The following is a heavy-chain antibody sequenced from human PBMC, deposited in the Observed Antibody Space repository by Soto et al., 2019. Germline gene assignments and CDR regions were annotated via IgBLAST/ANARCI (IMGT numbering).Heavy chain of an antibody. CDR1: GFTFSSYA. Sequence: EVQLLESGGGLVQPGGSLRLSCAASGFTFSSYAMSWVRQAPGKGLEWVSAISGSGGSTYCADSVKGRFTISRDNSKKTLYLQMNSLRAEDTAVYYCAKVGLPYYYGMDVWGQGTTVTVSS. CDR2: ISGSGGST. CDR3: AKVGLPYYYGMDV. J-gene: IGHJ6*02. V-gene: IGHV3-23*01.